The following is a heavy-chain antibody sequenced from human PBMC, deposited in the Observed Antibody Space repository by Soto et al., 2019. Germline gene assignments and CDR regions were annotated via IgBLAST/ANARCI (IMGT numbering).Heavy chain of an antibody. CDR2: ISSGSSYT. CDR3: ARSYFYDSSGNSY. J-gene: IGHJ4*02. CDR1: GFTFSDYY. D-gene: IGHD3-22*01. Sequence: QVQLVESGGGLVKPGGSLRLSCAASGFTFSDYYMSWIRQAPGKGLEWVSYISSGSSYTNYADSVKGRFTISRDNAKNSLYLQMNSLRAEDTAVYYCARSYFYDSSGNSYWGQGTLVTVSS. V-gene: IGHV3-11*05.